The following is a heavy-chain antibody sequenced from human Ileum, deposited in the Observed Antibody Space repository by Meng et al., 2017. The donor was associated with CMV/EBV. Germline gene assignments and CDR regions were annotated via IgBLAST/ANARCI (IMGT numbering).Heavy chain of an antibody. J-gene: IGHJ4*02. Sequence: EVKLVESGGGLVKPGGSLRLSCAASGFTFSSYTMNWVRQAPGKGLEWVSSITGNNNHIYYADSLKGRFTISRDNPKNSLYLQMNSLRAEDTAVYYCVRDYSNGFDSWGQGTLVTVSS. D-gene: IGHD6-19*01. V-gene: IGHV3-21*01. CDR2: ITGNNNHI. CDR1: GFTFSSYT. CDR3: VRDYSNGFDS.